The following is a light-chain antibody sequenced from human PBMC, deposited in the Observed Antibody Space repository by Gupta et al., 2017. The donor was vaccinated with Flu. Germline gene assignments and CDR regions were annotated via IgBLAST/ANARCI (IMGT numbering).Light chain of an antibody. Sequence: DIQMTQSPYSLSASVGARVTIACQASQDIRHYLNWYQQKPGRAPKLLIYDATNFETGVPLRFSGSGSGTDFTFTISSLQPEDVATYYCQQYHTLPLTFGGGTKVEI. J-gene: IGKJ4*01. V-gene: IGKV1-33*01. CDR2: DAT. CDR3: QQYHTLPLT. CDR1: QDIRHY.